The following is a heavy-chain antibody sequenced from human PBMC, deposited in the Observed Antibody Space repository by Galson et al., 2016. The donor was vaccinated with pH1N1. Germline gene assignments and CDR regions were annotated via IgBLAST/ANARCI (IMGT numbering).Heavy chain of an antibody. Sequence: SLRLSCAASGFTFSTYWMTWVRQAPGKGLEWVANINQDGSVKYYVDSVKGRFTISRDDAKNSVYLQMNSLRAEDTAVYYCARAVAAADSYWGRGTLVTVSS. CDR2: INQDGSVK. CDR3: ARAVAAADSY. J-gene: IGHJ4*02. D-gene: IGHD6-25*01. V-gene: IGHV3-7*01. CDR1: GFTFSTYW.